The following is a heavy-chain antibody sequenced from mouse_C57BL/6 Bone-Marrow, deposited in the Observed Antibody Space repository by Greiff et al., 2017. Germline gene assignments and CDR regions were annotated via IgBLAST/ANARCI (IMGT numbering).Heavy chain of an antibody. V-gene: IGHV1-80*01. CDR1: GYAFSSYW. CDR2: IYPGDGDT. D-gene: IGHD2-5*01. CDR3: ARGLYSNPDYYFDY. J-gene: IGHJ2*01. Sequence: QVQLQQSGAELVKPGASVKISCKASGYAFSSYWMNWVKQRPGKGLEWIGQIYPGDGDTNYNGKFKGKATLTADKSSSTAYMQLSSLTSEDSAVYFCARGLYSNPDYYFDYWGQGTTLTVSS.